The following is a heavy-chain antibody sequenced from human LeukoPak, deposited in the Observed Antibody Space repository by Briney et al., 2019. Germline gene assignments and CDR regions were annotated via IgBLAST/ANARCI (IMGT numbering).Heavy chain of an antibody. D-gene: IGHD5-18*01. V-gene: IGHV3-30-3*01. J-gene: IGHJ4*02. Sequence: GGSLRLSCAASGFTFSSYAMHWVRQAPGKGLEWVAVISYDGSIEYYADSVKGRFTISRDNSKNTLYLQMNSLKTEDTAVYYCTTWIQLWWDLDYWGQGTLVTVSS. CDR3: TTWIQLWWDLDY. CDR1: GFTFSSYA. CDR2: ISYDGSIE.